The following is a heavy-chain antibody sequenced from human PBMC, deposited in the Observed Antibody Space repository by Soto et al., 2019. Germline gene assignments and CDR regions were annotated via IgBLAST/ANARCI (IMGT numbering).Heavy chain of an antibody. J-gene: IGHJ5*02. CDR2: ISYDGSNK. V-gene: IGHV3-30-3*01. CDR1: GFTFSSYA. D-gene: IGHD2-2*02. Sequence: QVQLVESGGGVVQPGRSLRLSCAASGFTFSSYAMHWVRQAPGKGLEWVAVISYDGSNKYYADFVKGRFTISRDNSKNTLYLQMNSLRAEDTAVYYCARAAIVVVPAAIPSWFDPWGQGTLVTVSS. CDR3: ARAAIVVVPAAIPSWFDP.